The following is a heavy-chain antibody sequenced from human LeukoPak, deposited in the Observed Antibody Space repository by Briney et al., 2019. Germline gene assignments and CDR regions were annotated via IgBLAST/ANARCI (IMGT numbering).Heavy chain of an antibody. CDR3: ARSRTHRLYSGSGSYPGAFDY. Sequence: ASVKVSCKPSGYIFTNYGISWVRQAPGQGLEWMGWISGYNGYTNHAQKLQGRVTMTTDTSTNTVYMELRSLRSDDTAVYYCARSRTHRLYSGSGSYPGAFDYWGQGTLVTVSS. CDR1: GYIFTNYG. D-gene: IGHD3-10*01. V-gene: IGHV1-18*01. J-gene: IGHJ4*02. CDR2: ISGYNGYT.